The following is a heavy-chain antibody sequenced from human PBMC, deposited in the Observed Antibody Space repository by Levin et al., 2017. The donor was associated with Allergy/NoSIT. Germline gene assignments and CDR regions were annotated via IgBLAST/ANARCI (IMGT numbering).Heavy chain of an antibody. Sequence: ASVKVSCKASGYTFTSYDINWVRQATGQGLEWMGWMNPNSGNTGYAHKFQGRVTMTSNASISTVYMELSSLGSEDTAVYYCARPVFDSSGYYYQYFDYWGQGTLVTVSS. V-gene: IGHV1-8*01. CDR3: ARPVFDSSGYYYQYFDY. D-gene: IGHD3-22*01. J-gene: IGHJ4*02. CDR2: MNPNSGNT. CDR1: GYTFTSYD.